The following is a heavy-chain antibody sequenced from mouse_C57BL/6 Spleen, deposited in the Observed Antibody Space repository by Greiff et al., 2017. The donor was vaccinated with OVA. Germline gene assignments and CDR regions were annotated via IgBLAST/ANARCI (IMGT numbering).Heavy chain of an antibody. D-gene: IGHD1-1*01. CDR3: ARSERSDY. CDR2: INPNNGGT. V-gene: IGHV1-26*01. J-gene: IGHJ2*01. CDR1: GYTFTDYY. Sequence: EVKLQQSGPELVKPGASVKISCKASGYTFTDYYMNWVKQSHGKSLEWIGDINPNNGGTSYNQKFKGKATLTVDKSSSTAYMELRSLTSEDSAVYYCARSERSDYWGQGTTLTVSS.